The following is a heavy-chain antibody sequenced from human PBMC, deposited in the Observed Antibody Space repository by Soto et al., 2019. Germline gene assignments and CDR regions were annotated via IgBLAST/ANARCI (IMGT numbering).Heavy chain of an antibody. Sequence: SETLSLTCTVSGGSISSYYWSWIRQPAGKGLEWIGRIYTSGSTNYNPSLKSRVTMSVDTSENQFSLKLSSVTAADTAVYYCARNRRNYYGSGSYYNGFDYWGQGTLVTVSS. CDR2: IYTSGST. J-gene: IGHJ4*02. CDR1: GGSISSYY. V-gene: IGHV4-4*07. CDR3: ARNRRNYYGSGSYYNGFDY. D-gene: IGHD3-10*01.